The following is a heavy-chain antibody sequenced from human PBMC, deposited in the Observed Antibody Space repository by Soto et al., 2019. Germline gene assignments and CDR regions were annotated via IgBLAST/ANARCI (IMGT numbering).Heavy chain of an antibody. V-gene: IGHV1-58*02. D-gene: IGHD2-8*01. CDR2: IVVGSGTT. CDR3: AAQLMAPSDAFDI. CDR1: GFTFTSSA. Sequence: SLKVSCKASGFTFTSSAMXWVREARGQRLEWIGWIVVGSGTTNYAQKFQERVTITRDMSTSTAYMELSSLRSEDTAVYYCAAQLMAPSDAFDIWGQGTMVTVSS. J-gene: IGHJ3*02.